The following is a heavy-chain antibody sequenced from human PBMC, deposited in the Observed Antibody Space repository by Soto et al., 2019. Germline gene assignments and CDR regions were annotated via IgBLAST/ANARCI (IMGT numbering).Heavy chain of an antibody. CDR1: GFTFSSYA. Sequence: GSLRLSCASSGFTFSSYAMHWVRQAPGKGLEWVAVISYDGSNKYYADSVKGRFTISRDNSKNTLYLQMNSLRAEDTAVYYCARDLDVLVPAAYYYYYGMDVWGQGTTVTVSS. J-gene: IGHJ6*02. D-gene: IGHD2-2*01. V-gene: IGHV3-30-3*01. CDR3: ARDLDVLVPAAYYYYYGMDV. CDR2: ISYDGSNK.